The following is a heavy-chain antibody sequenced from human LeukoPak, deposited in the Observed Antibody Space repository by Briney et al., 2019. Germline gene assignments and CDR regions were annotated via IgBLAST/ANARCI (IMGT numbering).Heavy chain of an antibody. CDR2: IYYSGST. J-gene: IGHJ4*02. V-gene: IGHV4-39*01. CDR3: ARRSSITRSLDY. Sequence: SETLSLTCTVSGGFISSSSYYWGWIRQPPGKGLEWIGSIYYSGSTYYSPSLKSRVTISVDTSKNQFSLKLSSVTAADTAVYYCARRSSITRSLDYWGQGTLVTVSS. CDR1: GGFISSSSYY. D-gene: IGHD3-3*02.